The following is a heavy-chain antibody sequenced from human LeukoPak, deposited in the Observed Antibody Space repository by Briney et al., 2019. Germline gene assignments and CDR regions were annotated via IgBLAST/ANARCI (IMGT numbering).Heavy chain of an antibody. Sequence: ASVKVSCKASGYTFTSYYMHWVRQAPGQGLEWMGIINPSGGSTSYAQKFQGRVTMTTDTSTSTAYMELRSLRSDDTAVYYCARVFGGYSFIYYYYYMDVWGKGTTVTVSS. D-gene: IGHD5-18*01. CDR1: GYTFTSYY. V-gene: IGHV1-46*01. J-gene: IGHJ6*03. CDR3: ARVFGGYSFIYYYYYMDV. CDR2: INPSGGST.